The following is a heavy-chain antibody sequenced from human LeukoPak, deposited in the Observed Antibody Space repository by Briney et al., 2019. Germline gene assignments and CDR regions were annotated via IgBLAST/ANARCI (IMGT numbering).Heavy chain of an antibody. J-gene: IGHJ4*02. CDR2: INPSGGST. CDR1: GYTFTSYY. D-gene: IGHD3-16*01. CDR3: ARDLGESQYYFDY. Sequence: ASVKVSCKASGYTFTSYYMHWVRRAPGQGLEWMGIINPSGGSTSYAQKFQGRVTMTRDMSTSTVYLELSSLRSEDTAVYYCARDLGESQYYFDYWGQGTLVTVSS. V-gene: IGHV1-46*01.